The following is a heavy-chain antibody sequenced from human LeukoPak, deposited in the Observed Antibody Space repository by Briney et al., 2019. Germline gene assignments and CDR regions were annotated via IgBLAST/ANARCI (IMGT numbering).Heavy chain of an antibody. V-gene: IGHV4-4*07. Sequence: SETLSLTCTVSGGSISSYYWSWIRQPAGKGLEWIGRIYTSGSTNYNPSLKSRVTISVDTSKNRFSLKLNSLTAADTAVYYCARERVGATYYGMDVWGQGTTVTVSS. D-gene: IGHD1-26*01. CDR2: IYTSGST. CDR3: ARERVGATYYGMDV. CDR1: GGSISSYY. J-gene: IGHJ6*02.